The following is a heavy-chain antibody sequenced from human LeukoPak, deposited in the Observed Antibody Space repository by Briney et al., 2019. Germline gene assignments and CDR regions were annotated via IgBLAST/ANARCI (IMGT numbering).Heavy chain of an antibody. V-gene: IGHV1-46*01. CDR1: GYTFTSYY. Sequence: GASVKVSCMASGYTFTSYYMHWVRQAPGQGLEWMGVINPSGGSTSYAQKFQGRVTMTRATSTSTVYMELSSLRSEDTAVYYCARATSGSYDYWGQGTLVTVSS. J-gene: IGHJ4*02. D-gene: IGHD1-26*01. CDR2: INPSGGST. CDR3: ARATSGSYDY.